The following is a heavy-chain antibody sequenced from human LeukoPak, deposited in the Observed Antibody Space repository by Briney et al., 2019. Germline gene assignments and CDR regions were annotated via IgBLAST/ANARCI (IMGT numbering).Heavy chain of an antibody. V-gene: IGHV3-48*03. CDR3: ARVPNDYGGNTHYYYYYMDV. CDR1: GFTFSSYE. D-gene: IGHD4-23*01. J-gene: IGHJ6*03. Sequence: GGSLRLSCAASGFTFSSYEMNWVRQAPGKGLEWVSYISSSGSTIYYADSVKGRFTISRDNAKNSLYLQMNGLRAEDTAVYYCARVPNDYGGNTHYYYYYMDVWGKGTTVTVTS. CDR2: ISSSGSTI.